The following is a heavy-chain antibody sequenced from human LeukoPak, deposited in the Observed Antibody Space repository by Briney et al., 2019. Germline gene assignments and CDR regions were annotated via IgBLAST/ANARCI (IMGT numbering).Heavy chain of an antibody. D-gene: IGHD2-8*01. CDR1: GFTFSNAW. CDR3: TTDLPRVYCTNGVCPRSTDY. CDR2: IKSKTDGGTT. Sequence: GGSLILSCAASGFTFSNAWMSWVRQAPGKGLEWVGRIKSKTDGGTTDYAAPVKDRFTISRDDSKNTLYLQMNSLKTEDTAVYYCTTDLPRVYCTNGVCPRSTDYWGQGTLVTVSS. J-gene: IGHJ4*02. V-gene: IGHV3-15*01.